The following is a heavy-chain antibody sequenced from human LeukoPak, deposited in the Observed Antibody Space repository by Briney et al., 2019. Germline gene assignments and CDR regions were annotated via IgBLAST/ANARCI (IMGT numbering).Heavy chain of an antibody. CDR2: INHSGST. CDR3: ARLRGAAAGDPP. V-gene: IGHV4-34*01. D-gene: IGHD6-13*01. Sequence: SETLSLTCTVSGGSISSYYWSWIRQPPGKGLEWIGEINHSGSTNYNPSLKSRVTISVDTSKNQFSLKLSSVTAADTAVYYCARLRGAAAGDPPWGQGTLVTVSS. J-gene: IGHJ5*02. CDR1: GGSISSYY.